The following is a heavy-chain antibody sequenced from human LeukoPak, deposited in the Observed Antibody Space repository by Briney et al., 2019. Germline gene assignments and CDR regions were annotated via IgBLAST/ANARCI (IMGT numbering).Heavy chain of an antibody. V-gene: IGHV3-30*04. CDR3: AKDRGYSGYDWVNYFDY. D-gene: IGHD5-12*01. Sequence: GGSLRLSCAASGFTFSSYAMHWVRQAPGKGLEWVAVISYDGSNKYYADSVKGRFTISGDNSKNTLYLQMNSLRAEDTAVYYCAKDRGYSGYDWVNYFDYWGQGTLVTVSS. CDR2: ISYDGSNK. CDR1: GFTFSSYA. J-gene: IGHJ4*02.